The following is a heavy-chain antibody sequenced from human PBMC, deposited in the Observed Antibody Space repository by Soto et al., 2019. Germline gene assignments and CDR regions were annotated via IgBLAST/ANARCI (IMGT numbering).Heavy chain of an antibody. CDR2: INPSGGST. D-gene: IGHD3-22*01. Sequence: ASVKVSCKASGYTFTSYYMHWVRQAPGQGLEWMGIINPSGGSTSYAQKFQGRVTMTRDTSTSTVYMELSSLRSEDTAVYYCARGVSTLPKNNWFDPWGQGTLVTVAS. CDR1: GYTFTSYY. J-gene: IGHJ5*02. CDR3: ARGVSTLPKNNWFDP. V-gene: IGHV1-46*01.